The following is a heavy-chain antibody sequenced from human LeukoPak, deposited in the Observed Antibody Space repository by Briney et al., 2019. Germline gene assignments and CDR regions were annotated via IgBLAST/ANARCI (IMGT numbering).Heavy chain of an antibody. Sequence: GESLKISCKGSGYSFTNYWIGWVRQMPGKGLEWMGIIYPCDSDARYSPSFQGQVTISADKSVSTAYLQWSSLRASDTAMYYCARRDSCLGTRCHLDYWGQGTLVTVSS. CDR3: ARRDSCLGTRCHLDY. D-gene: IGHD2-2*01. CDR1: GYSFTNYW. V-gene: IGHV5-51*01. CDR2: IYPCDSDA. J-gene: IGHJ4*02.